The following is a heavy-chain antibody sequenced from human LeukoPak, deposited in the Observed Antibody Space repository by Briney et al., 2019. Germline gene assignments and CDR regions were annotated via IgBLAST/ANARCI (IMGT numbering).Heavy chain of an antibody. J-gene: IGHJ4*02. CDR3: ARAPDYGDYSLLDDY. D-gene: IGHD4-17*01. CDR1: GGSISSGGYY. Sequence: SETLSLTCTVSGGSISSGGYYWSWIRQPPGKGLEWIGEINHSGSTNYNPSLKSRVTISLDTSKNQFSLKLSSVTAADTAVYYCARAPDYGDYSLLDDYWGQGTLVTVSS. CDR2: INHSGST. V-gene: IGHV4-39*07.